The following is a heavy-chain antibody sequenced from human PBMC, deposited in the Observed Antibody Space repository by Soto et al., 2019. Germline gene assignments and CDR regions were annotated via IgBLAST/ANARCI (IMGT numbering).Heavy chain of an antibody. Sequence: QVQLQESGPGLVKPSQTLSLTCTVSGDSISRNTKYCRWIRQPPGEGLEWIGFISYSGPTSYSPSLKSRVAIGLHTSKNQFSLSLSSVTATDTAVYYCARGRGYSYGLDPWGQGTLVTVAS. CDR1: GDSISRNTKY. V-gene: IGHV4-30-4*01. CDR2: ISYSGPT. D-gene: IGHD5-18*01. J-gene: IGHJ5*02. CDR3: ARGRGYSYGLDP.